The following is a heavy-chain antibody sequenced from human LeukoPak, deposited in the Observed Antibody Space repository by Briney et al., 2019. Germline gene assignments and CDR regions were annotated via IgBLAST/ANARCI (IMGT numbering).Heavy chain of an antibody. J-gene: IGHJ5*02. CDR2: IYYSGST. CDR1: GGSISSGGYY. Sequence: SETLSLTCTVSGGSISSGGYYWSWIRQHPGKGLEWIGYIYYSGSTYYHPSLKSRVTMSVDTSKNQFSLKLSSVTAADTAVYYCARSSSADGWFDPWGQGTLVTVSS. V-gene: IGHV4-31*03. D-gene: IGHD6-6*01. CDR3: ARSSSADGWFDP.